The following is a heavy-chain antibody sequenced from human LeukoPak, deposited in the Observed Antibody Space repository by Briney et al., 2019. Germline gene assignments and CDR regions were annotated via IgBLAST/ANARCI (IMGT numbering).Heavy chain of an antibody. V-gene: IGHV3-30*03. Sequence: GGALRLSCAASQISFSDYVMHWGRPASNKGLEWVAVMSDDGTIKIYGVSVKGRFTISRDNSKNTLYLEMNSLRAEDTALYYCARDFVGGSPDYFDFWGQGTLVTVSS. CDR3: ARDFVGGSPDYFDF. CDR2: MSDDGTIK. D-gene: IGHD3-16*01. CDR1: QISFSDYV. J-gene: IGHJ4*02.